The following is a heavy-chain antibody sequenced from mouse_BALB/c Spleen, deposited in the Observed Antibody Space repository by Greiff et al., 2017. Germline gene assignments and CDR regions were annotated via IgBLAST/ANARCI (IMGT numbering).Heavy chain of an antibody. CDR2: IDPANGNT. J-gene: IGHJ4*01. Sequence: EVQLVESGAELVKPGASVKLSCTASGFNIKDTYMHWVKQRPEQGLEWIGRIDPANGNTKYDPKFQGKATITADTSSNTAYLQLSSLTSEDTAVYYCATYGSPYYYAMDYWGQGTSVTVSS. CDR3: ATYGSPYYYAMDY. D-gene: IGHD1-1*01. V-gene: IGHV14-3*02. CDR1: GFNIKDTY.